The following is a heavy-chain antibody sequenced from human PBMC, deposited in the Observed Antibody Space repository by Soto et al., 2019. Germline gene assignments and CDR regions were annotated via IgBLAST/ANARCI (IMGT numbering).Heavy chain of an antibody. Sequence: SETLSLTCTVSGGSISSSSYYWGWIRQPPGKGLEWIGSIYYSGSTYYNPSLRSRVTISVDTSKNQFSLKLSSVTAADTAVYYCARQGYGSGSYGRRWFDPWGQGTLVT. V-gene: IGHV4-39*01. CDR3: ARQGYGSGSYGRRWFDP. CDR1: GGSISSSSYY. J-gene: IGHJ5*02. CDR2: IYYSGST. D-gene: IGHD3-10*01.